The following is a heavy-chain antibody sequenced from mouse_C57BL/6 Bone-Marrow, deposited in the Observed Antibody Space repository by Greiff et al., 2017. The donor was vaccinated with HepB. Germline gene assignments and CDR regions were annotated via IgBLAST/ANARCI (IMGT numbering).Heavy chain of an antibody. Sequence: VKLQESGAELVKPGASVKMSCKASGYTFTTYPIEWMKQNHGKSLEWIGNFHPYNDDTKYNEKFKGKATLTVEKSSSTVYLELSRLTSDDSAVYYCARRGEAGTRGFDYWGQGTTLTVSS. CDR1: GYTFTTYP. CDR2: FHPYNDDT. D-gene: IGHD4-1*01. J-gene: IGHJ2*01. CDR3: ARRGEAGTRGFDY. V-gene: IGHV1-47*01.